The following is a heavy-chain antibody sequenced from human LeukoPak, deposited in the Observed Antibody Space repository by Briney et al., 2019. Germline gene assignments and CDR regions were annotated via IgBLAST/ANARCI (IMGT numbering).Heavy chain of an antibody. V-gene: IGHV3-30*18. D-gene: IGHD6-19*01. Sequence: GGSLRLSCAASGFTFSSYGMSWVRQAPGKGLEWVAVTSYDGKVKHYTDSVKGRFTISRDNSRNTLYLQMNSLGTEDTALYYCAKEIHPRSSNGWPFDYWGQGTLVTVSS. CDR1: GFTFSSYG. CDR2: TSYDGKVK. CDR3: AKEIHPRSSNGWPFDY. J-gene: IGHJ4*02.